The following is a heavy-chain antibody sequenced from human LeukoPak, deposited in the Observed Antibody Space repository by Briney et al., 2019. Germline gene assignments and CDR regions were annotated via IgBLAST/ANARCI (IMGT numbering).Heavy chain of an antibody. D-gene: IGHD3-10*01. CDR2: IYYSGST. V-gene: IGHV4-59*01. CDR1: GGSISSYY. CDR3: ANMVRGV. J-gene: IGHJ4*02. Sequence: SETPSLTCTVSGGSISSYYWSWIRQPPGKGLEWIGYIYYSGSTKYNPSLKSRVTISVDTSKNQFSLKLSSVTAADTAVYYCANMVRGVWGQGTLVTVSS.